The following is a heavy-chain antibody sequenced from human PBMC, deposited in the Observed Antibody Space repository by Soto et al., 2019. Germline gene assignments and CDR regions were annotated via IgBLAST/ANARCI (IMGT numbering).Heavy chain of an antibody. Sequence: QVQLVQSGAEVKKPGASVKVSCKASGYTFTSSAIHGVRQAPGHRLAWMGWSKGGNGDTKYSQEFQGRVTINRDTSASTAYMELSSLRSEDMAVYYCARGADVHSNLLDYWGHGTLVTVSS. V-gene: IGHV1-3*02. D-gene: IGHD6-13*01. J-gene: IGHJ4*01. CDR1: GYTFTSSA. CDR2: SKGGNGDT. CDR3: ARGADVHSNLLDY.